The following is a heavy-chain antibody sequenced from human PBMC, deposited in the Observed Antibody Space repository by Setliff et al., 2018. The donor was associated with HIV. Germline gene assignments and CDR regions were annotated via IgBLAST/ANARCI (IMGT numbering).Heavy chain of an antibody. Sequence: ASVKVSCKASGGTFSSYAISWVRQAPGQGLEWMGWISAYNGNTNYAQKLQGRVTMTTDTSTSTAYMELRSLRSDDTAVYYCARGYCSSTSCYGIYYFDNWGQGTPVTVSS. D-gene: IGHD2-2*01. CDR2: ISAYNGNT. CDR1: GGTFSSYA. CDR3: ARGYCSSTSCYGIYYFDN. V-gene: IGHV1-18*01. J-gene: IGHJ4*02.